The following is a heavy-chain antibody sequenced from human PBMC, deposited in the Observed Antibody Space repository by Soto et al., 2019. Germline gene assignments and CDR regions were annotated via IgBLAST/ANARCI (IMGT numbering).Heavy chain of an antibody. V-gene: IGHV3-15*07. CDR1: GFTFSNAW. Sequence: PGVWRRLSCAASGFTFSNAWMNWVLRAPGKGLEWVGRIKSKTDGETTDYAAPVKGRLTFSRDDSKNMLYLQMNSLKPPDTAVYYCTTDYPGSRFGYWGHGTLLTVSS. D-gene: IGHD6-13*01. CDR3: TTDYPGSRFGY. CDR2: IKSKTDGETT. J-gene: IGHJ4*01.